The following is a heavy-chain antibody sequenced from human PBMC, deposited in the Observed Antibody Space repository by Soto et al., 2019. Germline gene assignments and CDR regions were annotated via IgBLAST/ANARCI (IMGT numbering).Heavy chain of an antibody. Sequence: PSETLSLTCSVSGTSVSNYYWSWIRQPAGKGLEHIGRIYTSGSTSYNPSLKSRVTMSMDTSQTQIYLNLTSVTAADTAVYYCARGPPRDDFWSGYYLYPHYYYGMDVWGQGTTVTVSS. CDR2: IYTSGST. D-gene: IGHD3-3*01. CDR3: ARGPPRDDFWSGYYLYPHYYYGMDV. J-gene: IGHJ6*02. CDR1: GTSVSNYY. V-gene: IGHV4-4*07.